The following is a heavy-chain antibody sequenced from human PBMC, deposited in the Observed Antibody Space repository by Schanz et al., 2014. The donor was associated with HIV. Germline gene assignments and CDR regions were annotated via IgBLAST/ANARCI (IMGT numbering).Heavy chain of an antibody. CDR1: GGTLSNYA. D-gene: IGHD3-22*01. CDR3: VRVANYDGDDYYQRSHFDL. CDR2: IMPKFGTE. J-gene: IGHJ4*02. V-gene: IGHV1-69*01. Sequence: QVQLVQSGAEVKKTGSPVKVSCKAFGGTLSNYAISWVRQAPGQGLEWLGLIMPKFGTENYAQKYQGRVTLTADATTAYMDLSSLKFEDTAVYCCVRVANYDGDDYYQRSHFDLWGQGTLVTVSS.